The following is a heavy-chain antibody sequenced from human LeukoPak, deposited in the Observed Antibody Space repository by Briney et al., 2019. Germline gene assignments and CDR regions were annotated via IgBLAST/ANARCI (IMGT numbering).Heavy chain of an antibody. CDR1: GGSISSGDYY. J-gene: IGHJ4*02. CDR3: ARATYYYDSSGYAFDY. D-gene: IGHD3-22*01. V-gene: IGHV4-61*08. CDR2: IYYSGST. Sequence: SETLSLTCTVSGGSISSGDYYWSWIRQPPGKGLEWIGYIYYSGSTNYNPSLKSRVTISVDTSKNQFSLKLSSVTAADTAVYYCARATYYYDSSGYAFDYWGQGTLVTVSS.